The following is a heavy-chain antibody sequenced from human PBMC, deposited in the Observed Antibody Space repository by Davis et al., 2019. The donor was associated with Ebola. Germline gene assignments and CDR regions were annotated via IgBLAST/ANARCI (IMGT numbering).Heavy chain of an antibody. CDR1: GYTFTSYY. V-gene: IGHV1-46*01. Sequence: AASVKVSCKASGYTFTSYYMHWVRQAPGQGLEWMGIINPSGGSTSYAQKFQGRVTMTRDTSTSTAYMELSSLRSEDTAVYYCARDRITMVQGVIITGYFDYWGQGTLVTVSS. CDR3: ARDRITMVQGVIITGYFDY. J-gene: IGHJ4*02. D-gene: IGHD3-10*01. CDR2: INPSGGST.